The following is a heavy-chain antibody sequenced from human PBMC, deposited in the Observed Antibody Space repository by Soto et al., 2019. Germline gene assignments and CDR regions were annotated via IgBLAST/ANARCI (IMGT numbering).Heavy chain of an antibody. V-gene: IGHV2-5*02. CDR2: IYWDDDK. J-gene: IGHJ2*01. CDR3: AHPSDDTSAHYYWYFDL. CDR1: GFSLSTSGVG. D-gene: IGHD3-22*01. Sequence: QITLKESGPTLVKPTQTLTLTCTFSGFSLSTSGVGVAWIRQPPGKALEWLALIYWDDDKRYSPSLKSRLTVTKDTPHNQVVLTMTNVDPVDTATYYCAHPSDDTSAHYYWYFDLWGRGTPVTVAS.